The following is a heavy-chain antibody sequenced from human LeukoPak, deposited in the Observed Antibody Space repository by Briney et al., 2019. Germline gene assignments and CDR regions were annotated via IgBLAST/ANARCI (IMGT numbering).Heavy chain of an antibody. CDR3: AKAHTTENWVFFDY. D-gene: IGHD7-27*01. CDR2: ISYDGSNK. Sequence: GGSLRLSCAASGFTFSSYGMHWVRQAPGKGLEWVAVISYDGSNKYYADSVKGRFIISRDNSKNTLFLQMNSLGAEDTAVYFCAKAHTTENWVFFDYWGQGTLVTASS. CDR1: GFTFSSYG. V-gene: IGHV3-30*18. J-gene: IGHJ4*02.